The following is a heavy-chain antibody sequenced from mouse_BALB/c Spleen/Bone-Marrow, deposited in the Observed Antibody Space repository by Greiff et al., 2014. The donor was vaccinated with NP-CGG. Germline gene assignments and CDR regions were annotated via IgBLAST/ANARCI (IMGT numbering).Heavy chain of an antibody. Sequence: VQLKQSGAELVKPGASVKLSCTASGFKIKDTYIHWGKQRPGQGLEGIGRIDPANGYNKYEPKFQGKAPITADTSSNTAYLQLSSLTSEDTAVYYCARWLPLAYWGQGTLVTVSA. CDR2: IDPANGYN. J-gene: IGHJ3*01. V-gene: IGHV14-3*02. D-gene: IGHD2-2*01. CDR3: ARWLPLAY. CDR1: GFKIKDTY.